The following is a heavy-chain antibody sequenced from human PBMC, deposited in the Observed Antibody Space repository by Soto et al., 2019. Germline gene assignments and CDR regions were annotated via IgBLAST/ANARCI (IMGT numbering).Heavy chain of an antibody. Sequence: QVQLLQSGAEVKKPGASVKVSCKTSGYLFTSYGINWVRRAPGQGLERLGWISAYNGDTNYAQKFQGRVTMTTDTSTSTAYMDLRSLRSDDTAVYYCARDTGATNTPHSNDYWGQGTLVTVSS. CDR2: ISAYNGDT. J-gene: IGHJ4*02. CDR3: ARDTGATNTPHSNDY. CDR1: GYLFTSYG. D-gene: IGHD7-27*01. V-gene: IGHV1-18*01.